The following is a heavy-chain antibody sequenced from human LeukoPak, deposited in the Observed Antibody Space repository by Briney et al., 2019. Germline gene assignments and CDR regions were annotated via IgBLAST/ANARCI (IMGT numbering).Heavy chain of an antibody. CDR3: ARDYGYYDSSGYIDY. D-gene: IGHD3-22*01. CDR1: GFTFSSYG. V-gene: IGHV3-30*02. Sequence: PGGSLRLSCAASGFTFSSYGMHWVRQAPGKGLEWVAFIRYDGSNKYYADSVKGRFTISRDNSKNTLYLQMNSLRAEDTAVYYCARDYGYYDSSGYIDYWGQGTLVTVSS. J-gene: IGHJ4*02. CDR2: IRYDGSNK.